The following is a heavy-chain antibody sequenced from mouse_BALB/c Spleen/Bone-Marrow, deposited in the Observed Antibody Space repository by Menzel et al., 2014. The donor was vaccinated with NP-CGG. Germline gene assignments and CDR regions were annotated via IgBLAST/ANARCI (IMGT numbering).Heavy chain of an antibody. D-gene: IGHD2-1*01. CDR2: ISNLAYSI. CDR1: GFTFSDYG. CDR3: ATIYYGNSYAMDY. V-gene: IGHV5-15*02. Sequence: EVQVVESGGGLVQPGGSRKLSCAASGFTFSDYGMAWVRQAPGKGPERVAFISNLAYSIYYADTVTGRFTISRENAKNTLYLEMSSLRSEDTAMYYCATIYYGNSYAMDYWGQGTSVTVSS. J-gene: IGHJ4*01.